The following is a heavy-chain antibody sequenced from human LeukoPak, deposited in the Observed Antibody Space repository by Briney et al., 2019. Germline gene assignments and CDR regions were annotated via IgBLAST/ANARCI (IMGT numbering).Heavy chain of an antibody. Sequence: GGSLRLSCAASGFTFSSYAMHWVRQAPGKGLEWVAVISYDGSNKYYADSVKGRFTISRDNSKNTLYLQMNSLRAEDTAVYYCARDKAGTMDYWGQGTLVTVS. V-gene: IGHV3-30*04. CDR1: GFTFSSYA. CDR3: ARDKAGTMDY. CDR2: ISYDGSNK. J-gene: IGHJ4*02. D-gene: IGHD6-19*01.